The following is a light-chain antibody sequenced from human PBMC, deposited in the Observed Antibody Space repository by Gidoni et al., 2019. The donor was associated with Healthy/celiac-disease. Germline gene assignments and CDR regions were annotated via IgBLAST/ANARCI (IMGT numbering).Light chain of an antibody. V-gene: IGKV1-39*01. CDR2: AAS. J-gene: IGKJ1*01. Sequence: DIQMTQSPSSLSASVGDRVTITCRASQSISSYLNWYQQKPGKAPKLLIYAASSLQSGVPSRFSSGGAGTDFTLTISSLQPEDFATYYCQQSYSTPSSTFGQGTKVEIK. CDR1: QSISSY. CDR3: QQSYSTPSST.